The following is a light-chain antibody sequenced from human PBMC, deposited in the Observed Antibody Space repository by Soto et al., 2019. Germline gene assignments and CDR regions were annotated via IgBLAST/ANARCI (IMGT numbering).Light chain of an antibody. CDR2: EGS. J-gene: IGLJ3*02. Sequence: QSALTQPASVSGSPGQSITISCTGSSSDVGNYNLVSWYQLHPGKAPKLIIYEGSKRPSGVSDRFSGSESGNTPSLTISGLLAEDEADYYCSSYTSTSTLGVFGGGTKVTVL. CDR1: SSDVGNYNL. CDR3: SSYTSTSTLGV. V-gene: IGLV2-14*02.